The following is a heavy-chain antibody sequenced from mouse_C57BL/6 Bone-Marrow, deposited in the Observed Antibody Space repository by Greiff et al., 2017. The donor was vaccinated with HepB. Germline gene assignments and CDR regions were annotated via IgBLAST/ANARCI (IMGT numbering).Heavy chain of an antibody. CDR3: ARQGTTVVDWYFDV. J-gene: IGHJ1*03. D-gene: IGHD1-1*01. CDR1: GFTFSDYY. V-gene: IGHV5-12*01. Sequence: DVMLVESGGGLVQPGGSLKLSCAASGFTFSDYYMYWVRQTPEKRLEWVAYISNGGGSTYYPDTVKGRFTISRDNAKNTLYLQMSRLKSEDTAMYYCARQGTTVVDWYFDVWGTGTTVTVSS. CDR2: ISNGGGST.